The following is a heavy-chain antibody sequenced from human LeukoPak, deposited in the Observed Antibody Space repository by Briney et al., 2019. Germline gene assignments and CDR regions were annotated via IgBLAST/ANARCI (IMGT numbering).Heavy chain of an antibody. Sequence: PSETLSLTCIVSGGSITTYYWSWIRQPPGKGLEWIGYIYYSGSTNYNPSLKSRVTISVDTSKNQFSLKLSSVTAADTAVYYCARLHHDYGSGTYGGAYNYYMDVWGKGTTVTVSS. V-gene: IGHV4-59*01. CDR2: IYYSGST. J-gene: IGHJ6*03. CDR1: GGSITTYY. D-gene: IGHD3-10*01. CDR3: ARLHHDYGSGTYGGAYNYYMDV.